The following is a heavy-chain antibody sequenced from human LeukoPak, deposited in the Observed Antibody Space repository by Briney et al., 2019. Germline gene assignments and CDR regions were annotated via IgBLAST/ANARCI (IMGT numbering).Heavy chain of an antibody. Sequence: GGSLRLSCAASGFTFDDYGMSWVRQAPGKGLEWVSGINWNGGSTGYADSVKGRFTISRDNAKNSLYLQMNSLRAEDTALYYCARALGYCSGGSCYNAFDIWGQGTMVTVSS. J-gene: IGHJ3*02. D-gene: IGHD2-15*01. CDR1: GFTFDDYG. V-gene: IGHV3-20*04. CDR2: INWNGGST. CDR3: ARALGYCSGGSCYNAFDI.